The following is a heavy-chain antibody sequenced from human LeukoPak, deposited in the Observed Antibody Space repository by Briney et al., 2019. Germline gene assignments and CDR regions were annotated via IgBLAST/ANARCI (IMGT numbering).Heavy chain of an antibody. D-gene: IGHD2-15*01. Sequence: SETLSLTCAVYGGSFSGHYWSWIRQPPGKGLEWIGEINHSGSTNYNPSLKSRVTISVDTSKNQFSLKLSSVTAADTAVYYCARANCSGGSCYSGGWFDPWGQGTLVTVSS. J-gene: IGHJ5*02. CDR1: GGSFSGHY. CDR3: ARANCSGGSCYSGGWFDP. CDR2: INHSGST. V-gene: IGHV4-34*01.